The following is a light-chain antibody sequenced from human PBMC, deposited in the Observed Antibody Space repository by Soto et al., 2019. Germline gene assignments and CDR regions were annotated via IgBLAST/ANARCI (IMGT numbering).Light chain of an antibody. Sequence: VMTQSPATLSVSPGDRATLSCRASQSVGSDLAWYQQKRGQAPRLLIYDASNRATGIPARFSGSGSGTDFTLTISSLEPEDFAVYFCQQRSNWRTFGQGTKVDIK. CDR1: QSVGSD. V-gene: IGKV3-11*01. J-gene: IGKJ1*01. CDR2: DAS. CDR3: QQRSNWRT.